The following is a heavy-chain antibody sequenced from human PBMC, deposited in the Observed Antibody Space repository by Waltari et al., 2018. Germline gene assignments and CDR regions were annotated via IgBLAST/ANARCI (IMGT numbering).Heavy chain of an antibody. CDR2: IDSGGST. D-gene: IGHD6-6*01. J-gene: IGHJ4*02. CDR1: GFSFRSYA. V-gene: IGHV3-23*03. CDR3: AKSPYSSSSAFDY. Sequence: EVQLLESGGGLVQPGGSLRLSCAASGFSFRSYAISWVRQAPGKGLEWGSVIDSGGSTYDADSVKGRFTISRDNSKNTLYLQMNSLRAEDTAVYYCAKSPYSSSSAFDYWGQGTLVTVSS.